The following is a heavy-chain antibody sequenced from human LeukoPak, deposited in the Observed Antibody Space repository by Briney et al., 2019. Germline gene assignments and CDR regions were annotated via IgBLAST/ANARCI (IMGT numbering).Heavy chain of an antibody. CDR2: IRYHGNDG. Sequence: GGSLRLSCAASGFTFSSYGMHWVRQAPGKGLEWVAFIRYHGNDGDYADSVKGRFTISRDNSKNTLDLQMNSLRAEDTALYYCARDRSMTHFDYWGQGTLVTVSS. CDR1: GFTFSSYG. J-gene: IGHJ4*02. CDR3: ARDRSMTHFDY. V-gene: IGHV3-30*02.